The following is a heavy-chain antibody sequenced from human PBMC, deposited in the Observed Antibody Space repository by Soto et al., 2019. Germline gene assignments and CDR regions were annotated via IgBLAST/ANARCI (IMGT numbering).Heavy chain of an antibody. CDR3: VKDHGTAMIRGGLDS. J-gene: IGHJ4*02. Sequence: PGGSLRLSCAASGFTFSSYAMSWVRQAPGKGLEWVSSINGTGNNTPYADSVKGRFTISRDNSKNTLYLQMSSLRPEDTAVYYCVKDHGTAMIRGGLDSWGQGALVTVSS. CDR2: INGTGNNT. D-gene: IGHD3-10*01. CDR1: GFTFSSYA. V-gene: IGHV3-23*01.